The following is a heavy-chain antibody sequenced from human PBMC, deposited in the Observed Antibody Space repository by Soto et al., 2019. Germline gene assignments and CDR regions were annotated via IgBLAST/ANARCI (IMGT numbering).Heavy chain of an antibody. Sequence: QLHLVQSGAVVKKPGASVTVSCSASGYPVTAYYMHWVRQAPGRGLERMGGINPATGAAKYTQTFRGRVTMTRDTSTRTVFVELSGLTSEDTAVFYCARGGGVGVAGSAAFDMWGQGTLVTVSS. V-gene: IGHV1-2*02. CDR2: INPATGAA. D-gene: IGHD3-3*01. J-gene: IGHJ3*02. CDR1: GYPVTAYY. CDR3: ARGGGVGVAGSAAFDM.